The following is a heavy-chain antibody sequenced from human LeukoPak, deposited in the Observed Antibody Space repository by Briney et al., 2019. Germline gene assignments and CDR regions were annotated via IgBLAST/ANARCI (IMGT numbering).Heavy chain of an antibody. J-gene: IGHJ4*02. CDR1: GGTFSRYA. CDR2: IIPIFGTP. Sequence: ASVKVPCKASGGTFSRYAISWVRQAPGQGLEWMGGIIPIFGTPNYAQKFQGRVTITADESTSTAYMELSSLRSEDTAVYYCARVLGYSSSWSEFDYWGQGTLVTVSS. V-gene: IGHV1-69*13. CDR3: ARVLGYSSSWSEFDY. D-gene: IGHD6-13*01.